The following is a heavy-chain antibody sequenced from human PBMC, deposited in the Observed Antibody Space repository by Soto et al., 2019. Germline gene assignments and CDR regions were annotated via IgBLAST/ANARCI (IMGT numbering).Heavy chain of an antibody. D-gene: IGHD4-17*01. Sequence: GASVKVSCKASGGTYSSYAISWVRQAPGQGLGWMGGIIPIFGTANYAQKFQGRVTITADESTSTAYMELSSLRSEDTAVYYCARGGHGYGDLYFDYWGQGTLVTVSS. V-gene: IGHV1-69*13. J-gene: IGHJ4*02. CDR3: ARGGHGYGDLYFDY. CDR2: IIPIFGTA. CDR1: GGTYSSYA.